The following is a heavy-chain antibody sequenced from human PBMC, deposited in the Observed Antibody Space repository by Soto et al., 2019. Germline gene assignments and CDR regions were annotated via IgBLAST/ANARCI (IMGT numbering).Heavy chain of an antibody. CDR1: GLTFSSYA. V-gene: IGHV3-23*01. CDR3: AKDYYYGSGSLYYYYMDV. CDR2: ISGSGGST. D-gene: IGHD3-10*01. J-gene: IGHJ6*03. Sequence: GGSLRLSCAASGLTFSSYAMSWVRQAPGKGLEWVSAISGSGGSTYYADSVKGRFTISRDNSKNTLYLQMNSLRAEDTAVYYCAKDYYYGSGSLYYYYMDVWGKGTTVTVSS.